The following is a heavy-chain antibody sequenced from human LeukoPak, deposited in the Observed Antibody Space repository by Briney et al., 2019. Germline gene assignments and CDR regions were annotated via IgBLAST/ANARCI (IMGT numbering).Heavy chain of an antibody. CDR2: IYHSGST. V-gene: IGHV4-31*03. CDR1: GDSISSGGYY. J-gene: IGHJ3*01. Sequence: SETLSLTCTVSGDSISSGGYYWSWIRQHPGKGLKWIGYIYHSGSTDYNPSLKSRVTLSVDISKNQFSLKLSSVIAADTAVYFWARESSGTGGSAGFGFWGQGTKVTVSS. CDR3: ARESSGTGGSAGFGF. D-gene: IGHD3-22*01.